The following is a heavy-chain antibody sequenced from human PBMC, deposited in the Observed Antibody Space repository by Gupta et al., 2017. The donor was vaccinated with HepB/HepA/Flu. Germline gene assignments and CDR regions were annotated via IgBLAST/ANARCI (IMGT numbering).Heavy chain of an antibody. D-gene: IGHD3-16*01. CDR1: GFAINVHY. J-gene: IGHJ4*02. Sequence: EVQLVESGGDLVQPGGSLRLSFAGSGFAINVHYINWVRQSPGKGLGWVAVINPGGSDKQYIDSVKGRFTISRDNAKNSVYLQMDSLRAEDTAVYYCASWGGNSHYWGQGTLVTVSS. V-gene: IGHV3-7*01. CDR3: ASWGGNSHY. CDR2: INPGGSDK.